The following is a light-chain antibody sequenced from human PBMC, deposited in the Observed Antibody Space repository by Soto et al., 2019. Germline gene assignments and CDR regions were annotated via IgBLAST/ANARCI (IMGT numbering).Light chain of an antibody. Sequence: AIRMTQSPSSFSASTGDRVTITCRASQGISSYLAWYQQKPGKAPKLLIYAASTLQSGVPSGFSGSGSGTDFTLTISCLQSEDFATYYCQQYYSYPLTFGQGTKVEIK. CDR3: QQYYSYPLT. V-gene: IGKV1-8*01. CDR1: QGISSY. J-gene: IGKJ1*01. CDR2: AAS.